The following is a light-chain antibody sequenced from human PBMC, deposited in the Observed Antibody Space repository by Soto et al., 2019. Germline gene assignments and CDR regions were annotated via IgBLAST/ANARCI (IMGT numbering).Light chain of an antibody. Sequence: IVVTQSPATLSVSPGERVTLSCRASQGVGSNLAWYQQRPGQAPRLLIYDASTRATGIPDRFSGSGSGTDFTLTISSLQSEDFAVYYCQQRSNWLTFGGGTKVEIK. J-gene: IGKJ4*01. V-gene: IGKV3-15*01. CDR2: DAS. CDR3: QQRSNWLT. CDR1: QGVGSN.